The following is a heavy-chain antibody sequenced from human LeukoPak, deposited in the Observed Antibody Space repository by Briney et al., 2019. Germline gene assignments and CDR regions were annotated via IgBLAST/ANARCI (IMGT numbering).Heavy chain of an antibody. Sequence: SQTLSLTCAVSGGSISSGGYSWSWIRQPPGKGLEWLGEINHSGSTNYNPSLKSRVTISVDTSKNQFSLKLSSVTAADTAVYYCARGLAVYAIDEYFQHWGQGTLVTVSS. CDR3: ARGLAVYAIDEYFQH. CDR1: GGSISSGGYS. CDR2: INHSGST. D-gene: IGHD2-8*01. V-gene: IGHV4-30-2*01. J-gene: IGHJ1*01.